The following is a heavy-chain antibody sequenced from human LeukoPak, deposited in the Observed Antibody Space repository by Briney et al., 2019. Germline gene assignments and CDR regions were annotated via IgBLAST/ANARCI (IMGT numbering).Heavy chain of an antibody. D-gene: IGHD6-13*01. Sequence: ASVKVSCKASGYTFTSYGISWVRQAPGQGLEWMGWISAYNGKTNYAQKLQGRVTMTTDTSTSTAYMELGSLRSDDTAVYYCARVEAAALTFDYWGQGTLVTVSA. CDR2: ISAYNGKT. V-gene: IGHV1-18*04. CDR3: ARVEAAALTFDY. CDR1: GYTFTSYG. J-gene: IGHJ4*02.